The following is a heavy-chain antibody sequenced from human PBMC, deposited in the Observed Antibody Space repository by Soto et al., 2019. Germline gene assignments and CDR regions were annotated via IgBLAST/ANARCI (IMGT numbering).Heavy chain of an antibody. V-gene: IGHV4-4*07. CDR3: ARSPYYYDSSGYWPDYYYYGMDV. Sequence: SETLSLTCTVSGGPISSYYWSWIRQPAGKGLEWIGRIYTSGSTNYNPSLKSRVTMSVDTAKNQFALKLSSVTAADTAVYYCARSPYYYDSSGYWPDYYYYGMDVWGQGTTVTVSS. CDR2: IYTSGST. J-gene: IGHJ6*02. D-gene: IGHD3-22*01. CDR1: GGPISSYY.